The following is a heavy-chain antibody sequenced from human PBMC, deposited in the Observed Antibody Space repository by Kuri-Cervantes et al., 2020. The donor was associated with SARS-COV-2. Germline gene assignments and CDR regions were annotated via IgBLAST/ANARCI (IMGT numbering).Heavy chain of an antibody. CDR1: GYSISSGYY. Sequence: SETLSLTCTVSGYSISSGYYWGWIRQPLGKGLEWIGEINHSGSTNYNPSLKSRVTVSVDASKNQFSLKLSSVTAADTAVYYCARGRRPTYYYYYGMDVWGQGTTVTVSS. CDR2: INHSGST. V-gene: IGHV4-38-2*02. CDR3: ARGRRPTYYYYYGMDV. J-gene: IGHJ6*02.